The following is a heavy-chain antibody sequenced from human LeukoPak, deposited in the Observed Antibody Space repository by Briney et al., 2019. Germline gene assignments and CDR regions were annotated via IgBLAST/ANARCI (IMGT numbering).Heavy chain of an antibody. J-gene: IGHJ3*02. CDR1: GGSVSSGSYY. D-gene: IGHD5-24*01. V-gene: IGHV4-61*01. Sequence: SETLSLTCTVSGGSVSSGSYYWSWIRQPPGRGLEWIGYVYYSGSTNYNPSLKSRVTISVDTSKNQFSLKLTSVTAADTAVYYCARIFRRDGYNYDAFDIWGQGTMVTVSS. CDR3: ARIFRRDGYNYDAFDI. CDR2: VYYSGST.